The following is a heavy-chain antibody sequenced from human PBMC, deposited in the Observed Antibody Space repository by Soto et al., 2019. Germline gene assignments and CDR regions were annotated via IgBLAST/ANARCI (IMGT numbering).Heavy chain of an antibody. Sequence: QVQLVQSGAEVKEPGASVKVLCKASGYIFANYCMHWVRQAPGQGLEWMAIINPYGGSTNYAQNFQGRLTLTSDTSTRTVYMELSSLRSEDTAVYYCARDLLRADSWGQGTLVTVSS. CDR2: INPYGGST. CDR3: ARDLLRADS. V-gene: IGHV1-46*01. CDR1: GYIFANYC. D-gene: IGHD2-8*01. J-gene: IGHJ4*02.